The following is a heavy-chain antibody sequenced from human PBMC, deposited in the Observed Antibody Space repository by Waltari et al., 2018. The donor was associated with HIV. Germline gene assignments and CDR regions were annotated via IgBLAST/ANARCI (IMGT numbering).Heavy chain of an antibody. D-gene: IGHD3-9*01. Sequence: EVQLLESGGGSVQPGGSLRLSCAASGFTFRSYAMTWVRQAPGKGLECVSAISGSGTKTYYADSVKGRFTISRDNSKNTVYLQMNSLRAEDTAVYYCAKDNYDILTGYYYWGQGTLVTVSS. J-gene: IGHJ4*02. V-gene: IGHV3-23*01. CDR1: GFTFRSYA. CDR3: AKDNYDILTGYYY. CDR2: ISGSGTKT.